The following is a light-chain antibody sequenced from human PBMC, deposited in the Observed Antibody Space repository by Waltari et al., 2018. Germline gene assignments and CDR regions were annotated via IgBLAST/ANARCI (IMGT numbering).Light chain of an antibody. V-gene: IGKV1-27*01. J-gene: IGKJ3*01. CDR3: QKHSSAPLT. Sequence: DIVMAQSPSSLSASVGDRVTIPCRASQGISKPLAWYQQKPGKGPKLLIYAASTWQAGVPSRFSGSGTGTDFTLTISSLQPEDFATYYCQKHSSAPLTFGPGTIVDI. CDR2: AAS. CDR1: QGISKP.